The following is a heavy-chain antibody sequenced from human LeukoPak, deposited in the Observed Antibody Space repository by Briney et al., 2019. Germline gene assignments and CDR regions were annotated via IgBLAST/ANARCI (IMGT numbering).Heavy chain of an antibody. D-gene: IGHD4-17*01. J-gene: IGHJ3*02. Sequence: AETLSLTCTVSGDSIRSYYWGWIRQPPGKGLEWIGSIYYSGSTYYNPSLKSRVTISVDTSKNQFSLKLSSVTAADTAVYYCASLCGDYSPEEAFDIWGQGTMVTVSS. V-gene: IGHV4-39*07. CDR1: GDSIRSYY. CDR3: ASLCGDYSPEEAFDI. CDR2: IYYSGST.